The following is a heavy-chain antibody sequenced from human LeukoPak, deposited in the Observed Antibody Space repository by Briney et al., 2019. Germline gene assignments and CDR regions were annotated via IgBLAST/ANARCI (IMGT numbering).Heavy chain of an antibody. V-gene: IGHV3-48*01. D-gene: IGHD2-2*01. CDR3: AREYASRARFDS. Sequence: SGGSLRLSCAGSGDSFIRHAMNWVRRAPGKGLEWISYIGSSGSPIYYADSVKGRFTISRDNARTSLFLQMSSLRAEDTAVYYCAREYASRARFDSWGQGTLVAVSS. J-gene: IGHJ4*02. CDR1: GDSFIRHA. CDR2: IGSSGSPI.